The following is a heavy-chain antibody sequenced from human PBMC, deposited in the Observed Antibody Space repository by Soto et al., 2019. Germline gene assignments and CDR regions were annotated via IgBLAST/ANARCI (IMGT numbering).Heavy chain of an antibody. Sequence: GSLRLSCAASGFTFSDYYMSWIRQAPGKGLEWVSYISSSSSYTNYADSVKGRFTISRDNAKNSLYLQMNSLRAEDTAVYYCARDNKPGYYDFWSGYYRPPPVYGMDVWGQGTTVTVSS. J-gene: IGHJ6*02. CDR2: ISSSSSYT. CDR1: GFTFSDYY. V-gene: IGHV3-11*06. D-gene: IGHD3-3*01. CDR3: ARDNKPGYYDFWSGYYRPPPVYGMDV.